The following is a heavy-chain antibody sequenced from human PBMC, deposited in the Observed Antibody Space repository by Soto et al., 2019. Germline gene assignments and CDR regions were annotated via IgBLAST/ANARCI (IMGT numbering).Heavy chain of an antibody. CDR2: IYYSGST. Sequence: QVQLQESGPGLVKPSETLSLTCTVSAGCSIRSYYWSWIRQPPGKGLEWIGYIYYSGSTNYNPSLKSRVTISVDTSKNQFSLKLSSVTAADTAVYYCARNYGHAFDIWGQGTMVTVSS. V-gene: IGHV4-59*01. D-gene: IGHD1-7*01. CDR3: ARNYGHAFDI. CDR1: AGCSIRSYY. J-gene: IGHJ3*02.